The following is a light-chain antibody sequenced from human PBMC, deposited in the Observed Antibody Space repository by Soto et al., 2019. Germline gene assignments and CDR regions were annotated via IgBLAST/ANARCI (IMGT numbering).Light chain of an antibody. J-gene: IGKJ3*01. V-gene: IGKV1-33*01. CDR3: QQYDNLPFT. CDR1: HDISNY. CDR2: DAS. Sequence: DIQMTQSPSSLSASVGDRVTITCQASHDISNYLNWYHQKPGKAPKLLIYDASNLETGVPSRFSGSGSGTDFTFTISSLQPEDIATYYCQQYDNLPFTFGPGTKVDIK.